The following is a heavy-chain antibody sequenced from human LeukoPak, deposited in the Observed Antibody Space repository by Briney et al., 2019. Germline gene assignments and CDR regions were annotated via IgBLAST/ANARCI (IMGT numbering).Heavy chain of an antibody. CDR3: AKDRRYYDSSGSYYFDY. CDR1: GFTFSSYG. D-gene: IGHD3-22*01. Sequence: GRSLRLSCAASGFTFSSYGIHWVRQAPGKGLEWVAFIRYDGSNKYYADSVKGRFTISRDNSKNTLYLQMNSLRAEDTAVYYCAKDRRYYDSSGSYYFDYWGQGTLVTVSS. V-gene: IGHV3-30*02. CDR2: IRYDGSNK. J-gene: IGHJ4*02.